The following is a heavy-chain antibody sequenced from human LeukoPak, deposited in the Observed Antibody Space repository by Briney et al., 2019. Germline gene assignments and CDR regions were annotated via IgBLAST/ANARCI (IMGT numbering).Heavy chain of an antibody. CDR1: GFTFSSYA. J-gene: IGHJ4*02. CDR3: ARSSRYSSSSPTGY. D-gene: IGHD6-6*01. CDR2: ISGSGGST. Sequence: PGGSLRLSCAASGFTFSSYAMSWVRQAPGKGLEWVSAISGSGGSTYYADSVKGRFTISRDNSKNMLYLQMNSLRAEDTAVYYCARSSRYSSSSPTGYWGQGTLVTVSS. V-gene: IGHV3-23*01.